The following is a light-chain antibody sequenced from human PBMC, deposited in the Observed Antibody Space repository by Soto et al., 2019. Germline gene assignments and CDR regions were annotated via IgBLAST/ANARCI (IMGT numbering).Light chain of an antibody. Sequence: DIQMTQSPSSVSASVGDRVTITCRASQGISNWLAWYQQKPGKAPKVLIHGASSLQSGVPSRFSGSQSGTEFTLTISSLQPEDFATYYCQQTSSFPPWTFGQGTKVEMK. CDR3: QQTSSFPPWT. CDR2: GAS. V-gene: IGKV1-12*01. J-gene: IGKJ1*01. CDR1: QGISNW.